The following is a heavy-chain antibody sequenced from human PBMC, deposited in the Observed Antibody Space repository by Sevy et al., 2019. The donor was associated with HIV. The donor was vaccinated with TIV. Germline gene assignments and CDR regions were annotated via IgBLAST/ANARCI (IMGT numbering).Heavy chain of an antibody. D-gene: IGHD3-22*01. V-gene: IGHV3-73*01. CDR2: IRGKANNYAT. CDR1: GFTFSDAA. Sequence: GGSLRLSCAASGFTFSDAAIHWVRQASGKGLEWLGRIRGKANNYATAYAASVSGRFTISRDDSKNRAYLQMASLKTGDTAIYHCATYYEARGFDSWGQGTLVTVSS. CDR3: ATYYEARGFDS. J-gene: IGHJ4*02.